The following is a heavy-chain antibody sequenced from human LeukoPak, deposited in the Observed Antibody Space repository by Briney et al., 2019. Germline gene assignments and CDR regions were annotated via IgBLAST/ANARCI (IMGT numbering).Heavy chain of an antibody. CDR3: AKGSGGNCYTAFDV. CDR2: ISGGGGTT. Sequence: GGSLRHSCAASGFTFSSYAMCCVRQAPGKGLEWVSCISGGGGTTYYAVAVKGRFTIYRDNSKNTLYLQMSSLSAEDTALYYCAKGSGGNCYTAFDVWGRGTLFTVSS. V-gene: IGHV3-23*01. CDR1: GFTFSSYA. J-gene: IGHJ3*01. D-gene: IGHD2-15*01.